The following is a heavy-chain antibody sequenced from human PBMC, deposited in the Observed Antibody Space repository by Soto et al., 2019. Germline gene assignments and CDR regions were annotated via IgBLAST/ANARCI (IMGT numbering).Heavy chain of an antibody. CDR1: GFTFSSYW. J-gene: IGHJ6*02. D-gene: IGHD5-12*01. CDR2: INSDGSST. V-gene: IGHV3-74*01. CDR3: ARANRDGYRPRFYYYGMDV. Sequence: LRLSFAASGFTFSSYWMHWVRQAPGKGLVWVSRINSDGSSTSYADSVKGRFTISRDNAKNTLYLQMNSLRAEDTAVYYCARANRDGYRPRFYYYGMDVWGQGTTVTVSS.